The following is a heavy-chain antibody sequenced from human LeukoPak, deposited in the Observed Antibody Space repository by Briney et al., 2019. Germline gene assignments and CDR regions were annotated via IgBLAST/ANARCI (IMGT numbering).Heavy chain of an antibody. CDR1: GFTFHSHA. V-gene: IGHV3-23*01. CDR3: ANLQRLRPKAGY. D-gene: IGHD6-25*01. CDR2: ISGSGATT. J-gene: IGHJ4*02. Sequence: PGGSLRLSCTASGFTFHSHAMTWVRQAPGKGLEWVSGISGSGATTNYADSVRGRFTVSRDNSKNTLYFQLTNLRAGDTAVYYCANLQRLRPKAGYWGQGTLVIVSS.